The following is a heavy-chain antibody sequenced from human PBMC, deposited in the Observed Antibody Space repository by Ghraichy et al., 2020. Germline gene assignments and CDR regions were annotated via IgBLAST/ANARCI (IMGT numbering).Heavy chain of an antibody. CDR3: ARTTELYYYDSSGYYRERTFDY. V-gene: IGHV4-30-2*01. CDR1: GGSISSGGYS. Sequence: SETLSLTCAVSGGSISSGGYSWSWIRQPPGKGLEWIGYIYHSGSTYYNPSLKSRVTISVDRSKNQFSLKLSSVTAADTAVYYCARTTELYYYDSSGYYRERTFDYWGQGTLVTVSS. J-gene: IGHJ4*02. D-gene: IGHD3-22*01. CDR2: IYHSGST.